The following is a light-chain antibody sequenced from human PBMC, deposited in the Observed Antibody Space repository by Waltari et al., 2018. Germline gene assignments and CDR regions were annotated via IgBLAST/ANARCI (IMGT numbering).Light chain of an antibody. CDR1: HILRHRNVNNY. J-gene: IGKJ1*01. CDR2: LGS. V-gene: IGKV2-28*01. Sequence: HILRHRNVNNYLYWYLQKPVQSPQLLIYLGSNRASWVPDRFSCSGSGTDFTLRISRVEAEDVGVYYCMQSLQTLWTFGPGTKVEIK. CDR3: MQSLQTLWT.